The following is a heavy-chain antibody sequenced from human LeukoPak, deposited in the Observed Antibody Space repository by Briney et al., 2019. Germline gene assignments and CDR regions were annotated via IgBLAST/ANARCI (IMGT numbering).Heavy chain of an antibody. CDR1: GYTFTSYG. CDR2: ISAYNGNT. V-gene: IGHV1-18*01. D-gene: IGHD1-26*01. J-gene: IGHJ4*02. CDR3: ASRGGLGGSYHHYYFEH. Sequence: ASVKVSCKASGYTFTSYGISWVRQAPGQGLEWMGWISAYNGNTNYAQKLQGRVTMATDTSTSTAYMELRSLRSDDTAVYYCASRGGLGGSYHHYYFEHWGQGTLVTVSS.